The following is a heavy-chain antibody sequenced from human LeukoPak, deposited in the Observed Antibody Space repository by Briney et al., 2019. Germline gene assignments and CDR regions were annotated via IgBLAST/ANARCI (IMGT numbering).Heavy chain of an antibody. CDR3: AKDDDSSWYDYFFDY. J-gene: IGHJ4*02. Sequence: GGSLRLSCAASGFTFSNSAMHWVRQAPGKGLQWVSTISGAGGSTYYAESVKGRFTISRDNAKDTVFLQMNSLTAEDTAVYSCAKDDDSSWYDYFFDYWGPGTLVTVSS. V-gene: IGHV3-23*01. D-gene: IGHD6-13*01. CDR2: ISGAGGST. CDR1: GFTFSNSA.